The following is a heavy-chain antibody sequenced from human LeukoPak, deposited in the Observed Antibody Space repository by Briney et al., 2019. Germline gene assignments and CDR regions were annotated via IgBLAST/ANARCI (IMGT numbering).Heavy chain of an antibody. CDR2: ISGSGDST. CDR1: GFTFRSYA. CDR3: AKRPAYYHNSAYYYSMDV. J-gene: IGHJ6*02. V-gene: IGHV3-23*01. D-gene: IGHD3-3*02. Sequence: GGSLRLSCAASGFTFRSYAMSWVRQAPGKGLEWVSAISGSGDSTYYADSVKGRLTISRDNSKNTLYLQMISLRAEDTAVYYCAKRPAYYHNSAYYYSMDVWGQGTTVTVSS.